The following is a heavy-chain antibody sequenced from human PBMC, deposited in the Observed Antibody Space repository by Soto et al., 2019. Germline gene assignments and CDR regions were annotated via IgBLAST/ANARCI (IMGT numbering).Heavy chain of an antibody. CDR1: GFTFSTYG. Sequence: SLRLSCAASGFTFSTYGMHWVRQAPVKGLEWVAVISDDGRKTYYVDSVKGRFTISRDNPKNTLFLQMNSLRPEDTAVYYCVKDQRYCSGGSCYTFDYWGQGTPVTVSS. CDR2: ISDDGRKT. J-gene: IGHJ4*02. CDR3: VKDQRYCSGGSCYTFDY. D-gene: IGHD2-15*01. V-gene: IGHV3-30*18.